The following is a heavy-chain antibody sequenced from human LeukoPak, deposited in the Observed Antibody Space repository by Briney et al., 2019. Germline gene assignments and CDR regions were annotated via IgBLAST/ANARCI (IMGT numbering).Heavy chain of an antibody. Sequence: PGGSLRLSCAASGFTFSSYWMSWVRQAPGKGLEWVANIKQDGSEKYYVDSVKGRFTISRDNAKNSLYLQMNSLRAEDTAVYYCTRGRIAAAGQLDVWGKGTTVTVSS. CDR3: TRGRIAAAGQLDV. V-gene: IGHV3-7*01. J-gene: IGHJ6*04. D-gene: IGHD6-13*01. CDR2: IKQDGSEK. CDR1: GFTFSSYW.